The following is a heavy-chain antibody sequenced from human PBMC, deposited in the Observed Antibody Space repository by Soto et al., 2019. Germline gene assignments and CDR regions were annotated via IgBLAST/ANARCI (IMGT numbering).Heavy chain of an antibody. CDR2: IYYSGST. CDR3: ARNRADYDFWSGYYGYYGMDV. D-gene: IGHD3-3*01. Sequence: SETLSLTCTVSGGSISSSSYYWGWIRQPPGKGLEWIGSIYYSGSTYYNPSLKSRVTISVDTSKNQFSLKLSSVTAADTAVYYCARNRADYDFWSGYYGYYGMDVWGQGTTVT. CDR1: GGSISSSSYY. V-gene: IGHV4-39*01. J-gene: IGHJ6*02.